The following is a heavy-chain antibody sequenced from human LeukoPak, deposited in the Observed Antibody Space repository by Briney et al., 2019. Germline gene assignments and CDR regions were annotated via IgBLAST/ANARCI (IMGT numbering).Heavy chain of an antibody. CDR2: IHYSGST. J-gene: IGHJ3*02. D-gene: IGHD3-3*01. CDR1: GGSISSYY. CDR3: ARLPLTTAAAFDI. V-gene: IGHV4-59*01. Sequence: SETLSLTCTVSGGSISSYYWSWIRQPPGKGLEWIGHIHYSGSTNYNTSLKSRVTISVDTSKNQFSLKLSSVTAADTAVYYCARLPLTTAAAFDIWGQGTMVTVSS.